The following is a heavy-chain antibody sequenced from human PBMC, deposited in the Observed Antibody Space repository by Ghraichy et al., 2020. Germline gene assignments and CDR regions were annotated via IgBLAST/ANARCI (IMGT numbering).Heavy chain of an antibody. Sequence: SQTLSLTCTVSGGSISSSSYYWGWIRQPPGKGLEWIGSIYYSGSTYYNPSLKSRVTISVDTSKNQFSLKLSSVTAADTAVYYCARFYYYDSSGEIDYWGQGTRVTVSS. J-gene: IGHJ4*02. D-gene: IGHD3-22*01. CDR1: GGSISSSSYY. V-gene: IGHV4-39*01. CDR2: IYYSGST. CDR3: ARFYYYDSSGEIDY.